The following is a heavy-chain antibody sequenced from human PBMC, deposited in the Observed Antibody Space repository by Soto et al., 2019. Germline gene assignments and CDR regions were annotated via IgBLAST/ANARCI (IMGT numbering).Heavy chain of an antibody. CDR3: ARDSPQINEPTQHKYYFDY. Sequence: QVQLVESGGGVVQPGRSLRLSCVASGFTFSSYAVHWVRQAPGKGLEWVAVISYDGLNKYYADSVKGRFTISRDNSKNTRYLQMTGLRAEDTAVYYCARDSPQINEPTQHKYYFDYWGQGTLVTVSS. D-gene: IGHD1-1*01. CDR2: ISYDGLNK. J-gene: IGHJ4*02. V-gene: IGHV3-30-3*01. CDR1: GFTFSSYA.